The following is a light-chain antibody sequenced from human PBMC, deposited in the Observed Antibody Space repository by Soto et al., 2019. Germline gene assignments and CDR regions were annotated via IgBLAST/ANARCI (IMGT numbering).Light chain of an antibody. J-gene: IGLJ1*01. CDR3: SSYTSSNTFYV. CDR2: EVN. Sequence: QSALTQPASVSGSPGQSISISCTGTSSDVGGYNYVSWYQQHPGKAPKLMIYEVNSRPSGVSNRFSGSKSGNTASLTISGLQAEDEADYYCSSYTSSNTFYVFGTGTKLTVL. CDR1: SSDVGGYNY. V-gene: IGLV2-14*01.